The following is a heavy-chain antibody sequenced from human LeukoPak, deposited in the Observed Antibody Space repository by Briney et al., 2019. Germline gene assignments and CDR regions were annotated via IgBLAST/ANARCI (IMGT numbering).Heavy chain of an antibody. V-gene: IGHV4-59*01. J-gene: IGHJ5*02. Sequence: SETLSLTCTVSGGSISSYYWSWIRQPPGKGLEWIGYIYYSGSTNYNPSLKSRVTISVDTSKNQFSLKLSSVTAADTAVYYCARMLADTAMVNWFDPWGQGTLVTVS. CDR2: IYYSGST. CDR1: GGSISSYY. CDR3: ARMLADTAMVNWFDP. D-gene: IGHD5-18*01.